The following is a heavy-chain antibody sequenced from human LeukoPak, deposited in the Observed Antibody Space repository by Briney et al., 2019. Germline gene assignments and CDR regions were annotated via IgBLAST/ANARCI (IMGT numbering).Heavy chain of an antibody. CDR1: GGSFSGYY. CDR3: AREKCSSTSCYPRLTFDY. D-gene: IGHD2-2*01. Sequence: SETLSLTCAVYGGSFSGYYWSWIRQPPGKGLEWIGEINHSGSTNYNPSLKSRVTISVDTSKNQFSLKLSSVTAADTAVYYCAREKCSSTSCYPRLTFDYWGQGTLVTVSS. V-gene: IGHV4-34*01. CDR2: INHSGST. J-gene: IGHJ4*02.